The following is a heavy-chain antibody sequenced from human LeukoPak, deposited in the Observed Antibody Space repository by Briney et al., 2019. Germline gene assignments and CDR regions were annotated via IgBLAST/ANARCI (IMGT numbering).Heavy chain of an antibody. J-gene: IGHJ4*02. CDR1: GFTFSSYS. CDR2: ISSSSSTI. Sequence: PGGSLRLSCAASGFTFSSYSMNWVRQAPGKGLEWVSYISSSSSTIYYADSVKGRFTISSDNAKNSLYLQMNSLRAEDTAVYYCARDSSGWYPDYWGQGTLVTVSS. V-gene: IGHV3-48*01. D-gene: IGHD6-19*01. CDR3: ARDSSGWYPDY.